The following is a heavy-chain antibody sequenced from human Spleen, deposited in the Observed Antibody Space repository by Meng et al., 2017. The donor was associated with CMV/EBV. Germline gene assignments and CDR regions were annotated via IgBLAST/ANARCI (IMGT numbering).Heavy chain of an antibody. J-gene: IGHJ4*02. CDR2: IYPGDFDT. D-gene: IGHD7-27*01. CDR3: ARQTGDQDYFDY. CDR1: GYSFTSYW. V-gene: IGHV5-51*01. Sequence: KVSCKGSGYSFTSYWSGWVRQMPGKGLEWMGIIYPGDFDTRYSPSFQGQVTISADKSISTAYLQWSSLKASDTAMYYCARQTGDQDYFDYWGQGTLVTVSS.